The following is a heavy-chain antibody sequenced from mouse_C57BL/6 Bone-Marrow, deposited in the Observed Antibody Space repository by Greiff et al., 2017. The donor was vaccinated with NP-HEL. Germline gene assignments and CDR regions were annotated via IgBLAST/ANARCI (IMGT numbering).Heavy chain of an antibody. Sequence: QVQLQQSGAELVRPGTSVKMSCKASGYTFTNYWIGWAKQRPGHGLEWIGDIYPGGGYTNYNEKVKGKAPMTADKYSSTAYMQFSSLTSEDSAIYYYARSRYYYGSSPWYFDVWGTGTTVTVSS. CDR2: IYPGGGYT. D-gene: IGHD1-1*01. CDR1: GYTFTNYW. J-gene: IGHJ1*03. V-gene: IGHV1-63*01. CDR3: ARSRYYYGSSPWYFDV.